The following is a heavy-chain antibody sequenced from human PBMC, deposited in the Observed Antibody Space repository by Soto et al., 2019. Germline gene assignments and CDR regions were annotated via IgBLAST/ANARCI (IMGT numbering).Heavy chain of an antibody. V-gene: IGHV3-23*01. CDR2: ISGSGGST. D-gene: IGHD6-19*01. Sequence: PGESLRLSCAASGFTFSSYAMSWVRQAPGKGLEWVSAISGSGGSTYYADSVKGRFTISRDNSKNTLYLQMNSLRAEDTAVYYCAKARGWGVSGWFDPRGQGTLVTVSS. CDR3: AKARGWGVSGWFDP. CDR1: GFTFSSYA. J-gene: IGHJ5*02.